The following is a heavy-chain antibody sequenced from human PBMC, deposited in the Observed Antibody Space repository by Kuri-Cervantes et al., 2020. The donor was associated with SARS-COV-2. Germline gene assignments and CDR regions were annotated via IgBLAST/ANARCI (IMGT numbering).Heavy chain of an antibody. J-gene: IGHJ5*02. V-gene: IGHV4-59*01. Sequence: ESLKISCTVSGGSINDYYWGSIRQPTGKGLEWIGYFYSTGVTNYDPSLKSRVTISTDASKNQLSLKLTSVTAADTAVYYCARDNILFSGSGFDTWGQGALVTVSS. CDR2: FYSTGVT. CDR1: GGSINDYY. D-gene: IGHD1-26*01. CDR3: ARDNILFSGSGFDT.